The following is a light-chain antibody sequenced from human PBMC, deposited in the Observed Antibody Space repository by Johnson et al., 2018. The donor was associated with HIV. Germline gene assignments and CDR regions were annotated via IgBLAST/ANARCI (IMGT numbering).Light chain of an antibody. CDR2: ENN. CDR1: SSNIGKNH. J-gene: IGLJ1*01. CDR3: GTWDSSLSAYV. V-gene: IGLV1-51*02. Sequence: QSVLTQPPSVSAAPGQKVTISCSGSSSNIGKNHVSWYHQFPGTAPKLLIYENNKRPSGIPDRFSGSKSGTSATLGITGLQTGDEADYYCGTWDSSLSAYVFGTGTKVTVL.